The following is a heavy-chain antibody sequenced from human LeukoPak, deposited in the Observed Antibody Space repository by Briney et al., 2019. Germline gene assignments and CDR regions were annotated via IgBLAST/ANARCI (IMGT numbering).Heavy chain of an antibody. V-gene: IGHV4-4*07. D-gene: IGHD1/OR15-1a*01. Sequence: SETLFLTCTVSGGAIRSHYWNWIRQPAGKGLEWIGRIYSSGYTNDNPFLKSRITMSVDMSKNQFSLRLNSVTAADTAVYYCARGEHSVDSWGQGMLVTVSS. CDR3: ARGEHSVDS. J-gene: IGHJ4*02. CDR1: GGAIRSHY. CDR2: IYSSGYT.